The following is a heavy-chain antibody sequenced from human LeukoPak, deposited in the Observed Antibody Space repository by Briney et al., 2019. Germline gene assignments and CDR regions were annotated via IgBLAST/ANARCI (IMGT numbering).Heavy chain of an antibody. V-gene: IGHV4-38-2*02. J-gene: IGHJ5*02. CDR2: IYHSGST. CDR1: GYSISSGYY. D-gene: IGHD1-26*01. Sequence: SETLSLTCTVSGYSISSGYYWGWIRQPPGKGLEWIGSIYHSGSTYYNPSLKSRVTISVDTSKNQFSLKLSSVTAADTAVYYCARVDEWERQNWFDPWGQGTLVTVSS. CDR3: ARVDEWERQNWFDP.